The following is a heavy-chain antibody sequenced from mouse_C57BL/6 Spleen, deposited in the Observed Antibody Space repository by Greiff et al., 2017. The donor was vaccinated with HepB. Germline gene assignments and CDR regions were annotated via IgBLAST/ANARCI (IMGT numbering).Heavy chain of an antibody. CDR2: IDPSDSET. J-gene: IGHJ4*01. CDR1: GYTFTSYW. CDR3: ARDGKRAMDY. D-gene: IGHD2-1*01. Sequence: QVHVKQPGAELVRPGSSVKLSCKASGYTFTSYWMHWVKQRPIQGLEWIGNIDPSDSETHYNQKFKDKATLTVDKSSSTAYMQLSSLTSEDSAVYYCARDGKRAMDYWGQGTSVTVSS. V-gene: IGHV1-52*01.